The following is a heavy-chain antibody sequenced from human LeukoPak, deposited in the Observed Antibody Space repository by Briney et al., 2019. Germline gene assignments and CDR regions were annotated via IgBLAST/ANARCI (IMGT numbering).Heavy chain of an antibody. J-gene: IGHJ4*02. V-gene: IGHV3-74*01. Sequence: GGSLRLSCSASGFTFSSYAMHWVRHAPGKGLVWVSRINPDGSTINYADSVKGRFTISRDNAKNTLYLQMNSLRAEDTAVYYCATAGNYRFDYWGQGTLGTVSS. CDR2: INPDGSTI. CDR1: GFTFSSYA. CDR3: ATAGNYRFDY. D-gene: IGHD1-7*01.